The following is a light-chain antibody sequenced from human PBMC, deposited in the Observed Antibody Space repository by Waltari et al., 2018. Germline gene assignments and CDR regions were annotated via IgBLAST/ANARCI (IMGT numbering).Light chain of an antibody. CDR1: QGIGSN. J-gene: IGKJ1*01. Sequence: DIQMTQSPSSMCASVGETVTITCQASQGIGSNLNWYQQKTGKAPKLLIYRASSLQSGTPSLFSSGGSWTDFTLTISSLQPEDFATYYCQQGYSYPPTFGQGTKVEIK. CDR2: RAS. CDR3: QQGYSYPPT. V-gene: IGKV1-39*01.